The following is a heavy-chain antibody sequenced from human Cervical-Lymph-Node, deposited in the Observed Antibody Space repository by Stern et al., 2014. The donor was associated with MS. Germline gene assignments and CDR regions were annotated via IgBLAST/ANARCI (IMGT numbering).Heavy chain of an antibody. CDR2: ISYDGSNE. D-gene: IGHD2/OR15-2a*01. J-gene: IGHJ6*02. Sequence: QVQLVESGGGVVQPGRSLRLSCAASGFTFSSYGMHWVRQAPGKGLEWVALISYDGSNEYYADSVKGRFTISRDNSTNTVYLQMNSLRPEDTAVYYCARPRRPYFFRGNHHYYGMDVWGQGTRVSVSS. CDR1: GFTFSSYG. V-gene: IGHV3-30*03. CDR3: ARPRRPYFFRGNHHYYGMDV.